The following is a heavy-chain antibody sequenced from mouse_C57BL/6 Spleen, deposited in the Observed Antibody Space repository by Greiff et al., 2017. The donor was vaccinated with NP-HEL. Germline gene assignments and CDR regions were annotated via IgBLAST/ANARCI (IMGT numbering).Heavy chain of an antibody. Sequence: QVQLKQPGAELVRPGSSVKLSCKASGYTFTSYWMHWVKQRPIQGLEWIGNIDPSDSETHYNQKFKDKATLTVDKSSSTAYMQLSSLTSEDSAVYYCAREGYDYQFAYWGQGTLVTVSA. V-gene: IGHV1-52*01. J-gene: IGHJ3*01. CDR1: GYTFTSYW. CDR2: IDPSDSET. D-gene: IGHD2-4*01. CDR3: AREGYDYQFAY.